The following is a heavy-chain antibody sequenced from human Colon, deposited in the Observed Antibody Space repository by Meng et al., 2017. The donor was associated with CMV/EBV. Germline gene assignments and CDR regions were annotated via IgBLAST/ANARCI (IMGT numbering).Heavy chain of an antibody. J-gene: IGHJ3*01. CDR2: INPNSGGT. Sequence: ASVKVSCKASGYTFTDHYIQWVRQAPGQGLEWMGWINPNSGGTTYEPNFHGRVPLTRDTSISTVYMEVTRLTSDDTAMYYCARADSDSSGYYGPDFWGQGTMVTVSS. D-gene: IGHD6-19*01. V-gene: IGHV1-2*02. CDR3: ARADSDSSGYYGPDF. CDR1: GYTFTDHY.